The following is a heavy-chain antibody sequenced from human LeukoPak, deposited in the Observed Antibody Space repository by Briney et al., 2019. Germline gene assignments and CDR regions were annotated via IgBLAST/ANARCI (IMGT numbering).Heavy chain of an antibody. Sequence: PSETLSLTCTVSGDSINYYYWSWIRQSPGKGLEWIGYVYYNGSAKYNPSLKSRVTIFVDMSKNQFSLKVSSVTAADTAIYYCARKGGHLDYWGQGTLVTVSS. CDR2: VYYNGSA. CDR3: ARKGGHLDY. CDR1: GDSINYYY. J-gene: IGHJ4*02. V-gene: IGHV4-59*01. D-gene: IGHD2-15*01.